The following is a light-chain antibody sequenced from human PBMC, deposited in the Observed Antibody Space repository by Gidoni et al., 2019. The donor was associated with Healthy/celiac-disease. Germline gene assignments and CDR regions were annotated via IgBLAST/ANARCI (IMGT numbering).Light chain of an antibody. CDR1: QSLVYSEGNTY. V-gene: IGKV2-30*01. Sequence: DVVMTQSPLSLPVTLGQPASISCRSSQSLVYSEGNTYLNWFQQRPGQSPRRLIYKVSNRDSVVPDRFSGSGSGTDFTLKIIRVEAEDVGVYYCMQGTHWPPTFGGGTKVEIK. CDR3: MQGTHWPPT. CDR2: KVS. J-gene: IGKJ4*01.